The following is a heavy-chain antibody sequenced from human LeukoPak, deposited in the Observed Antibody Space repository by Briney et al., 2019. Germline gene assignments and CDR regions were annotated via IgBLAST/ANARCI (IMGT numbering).Heavy chain of an antibody. D-gene: IGHD5-24*01. CDR2: INHSGST. CDR3: SRDGMATLDDPFHL. Sequence: PSETLSLTCAVSGGSFSGYYWSWIRQPPAKGLEWVGEINHSGSTNYNPSLKRRVTISVGAYKNQFPLKLRSVTAADTVVSYCSRDGMATLDDPFHLGGQKTMVTVSS. V-gene: IGHV4-34*01. CDR1: GGSFSGYY. J-gene: IGHJ3*01.